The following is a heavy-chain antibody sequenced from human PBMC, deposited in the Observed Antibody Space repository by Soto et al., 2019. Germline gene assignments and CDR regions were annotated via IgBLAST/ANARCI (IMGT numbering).Heavy chain of an antibody. CDR1: GFTFSSYW. V-gene: IGHV3-7*01. CDR2: IKQDGSEK. J-gene: IGHJ4*02. CDR3: ARSSNGYSSSWYEDY. D-gene: IGHD6-13*01. Sequence: GGSLRLSCAASGFTFSSYWMSWVRQAPGKGLEWVANIKQDGSEKYYVDSVKGRFTISRVNAKNSLYLQMNSLRAEDTAVYYCARSSNGYSSSWYEDYWGQGTLVTVSS.